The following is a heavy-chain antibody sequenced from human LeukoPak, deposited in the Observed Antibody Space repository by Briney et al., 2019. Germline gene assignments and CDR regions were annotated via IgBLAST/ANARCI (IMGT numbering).Heavy chain of an antibody. CDR2: IHHTGGT. Sequence: PSGTLSLTCTVSGDSISSYYWSWVRQPPGKELEWIGQIHHTGGTNYNPSLKSRVTMSIDTPVNQFSLKLTSVTAADTAIYYCARALSGYYYYMDVWGKGTTVTVSS. CDR1: GDSISSYY. V-gene: IGHV4-59*01. J-gene: IGHJ6*03. CDR3: ARALSGYYYYMDV. D-gene: IGHD3-16*02.